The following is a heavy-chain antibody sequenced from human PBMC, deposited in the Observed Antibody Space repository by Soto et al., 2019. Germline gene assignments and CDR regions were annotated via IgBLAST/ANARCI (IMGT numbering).Heavy chain of an antibody. CDR2: ISSSSSYI. CDR1: GFTFSSYS. D-gene: IGHD3-22*01. V-gene: IGHV3-21*01. J-gene: IGHJ4*02. CDR3: ARANGPSYYYDSSGYYF. Sequence: EVQLVESGGGLVKPGGSLRLSCAASGFTFSSYSMNWVRQAPGKGLEWVSSISSSSSYIYYADSVKGRFTISRDNAKNSLYLQMNILRAEDTAVYYCARANGPSYYYDSSGYYFGGQGTLVTVSS.